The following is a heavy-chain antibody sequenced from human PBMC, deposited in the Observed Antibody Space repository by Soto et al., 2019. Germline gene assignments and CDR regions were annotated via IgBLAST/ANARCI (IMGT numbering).Heavy chain of an antibody. CDR1: GGSISSSNW. CDR2: IYHSGST. Sequence: PSETLSLTCAVSGGSISSSNWWSWVRQPPGKGLEWIGEIYHSGSTNYNPSLKSRVTISVDTSKNQFSLKLSSVTAADTAVYYCARVGWRLRYFDWSRYQPDAFDIWGQGTMVTVSS. J-gene: IGHJ3*02. D-gene: IGHD3-9*01. CDR3: ARVGWRLRYFDWSRYQPDAFDI. V-gene: IGHV4-4*02.